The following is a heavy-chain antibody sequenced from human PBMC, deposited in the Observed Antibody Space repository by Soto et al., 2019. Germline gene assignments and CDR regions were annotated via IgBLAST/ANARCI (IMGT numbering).Heavy chain of an antibody. D-gene: IGHD6-19*01. J-gene: IGHJ6*02. CDR3: AREPSEQWLAGGYYYYYGMDV. CDR1: GFTFSSYW. Sequence: GGSLRLSCAASGFTFSSYWMHWVRQAPGKGLVWVSRINSDGSSTSYADSVKGRFTISRDNAKNTLYLQMNSLRAEDTAVYYCAREPSEQWLAGGYYYYYGMDVWGQGTTVTVSS. CDR2: INSDGSST. V-gene: IGHV3-74*01.